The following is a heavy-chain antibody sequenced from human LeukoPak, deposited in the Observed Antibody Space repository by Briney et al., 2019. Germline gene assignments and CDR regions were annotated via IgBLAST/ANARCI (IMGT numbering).Heavy chain of an antibody. D-gene: IGHD3-22*01. J-gene: IGHJ4*02. V-gene: IGHV3-23*01. CDR2: ISGSGGST. Sequence: GGSLRLSCAASGFTFSNYWMHWVRQAPGKGLEWVSAISGSGGSTYYADSVKGRFTISRDNSKNTLYLQMNSLRAEDTAVYYCAKDPITMIVVYFDYWGQGTLVTVSS. CDR1: GFTFSNYW. CDR3: AKDPITMIVVYFDY.